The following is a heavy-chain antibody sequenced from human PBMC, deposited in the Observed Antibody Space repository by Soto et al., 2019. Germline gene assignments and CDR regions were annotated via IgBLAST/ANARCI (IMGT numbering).Heavy chain of an antibody. CDR1: GFTFSSYS. CDR2: ISSSSYI. J-gene: IGHJ4*02. D-gene: IGHD3-22*01. CDR3: ARGVLDYYDSSGYKYYFDY. Sequence: PGGSLRLSCAASGFTFSSYSMNWVRQAPGKGLEWVSSISSSSYIYYADSVKGRFTISRDNSKNTLYLQMNSLRAEDTAVYYCARGVLDYYDSSGYKYYFDYWGQGTLVTVSS. V-gene: IGHV3-21*01.